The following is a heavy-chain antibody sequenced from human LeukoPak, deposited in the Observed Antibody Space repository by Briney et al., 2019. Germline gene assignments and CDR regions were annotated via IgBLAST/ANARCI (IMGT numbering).Heavy chain of an antibody. CDR3: ARDPGGYYGSGSYYNVAYMDV. V-gene: IGHV1-2*02. D-gene: IGHD3-10*01. J-gene: IGHJ6*03. CDR2: INPNSGGT. Sequence: ASVKVSCKASGYTFTGYYIHWVRQAPGQGLELMGWINPNSGGTNYAQKFQGRVTMTRDTSISTAYMELSRLRSDDTAVYYCARDPGGYYGSGSYYNVAYMDVWGKGTTVTVSS. CDR1: GYTFTGYY.